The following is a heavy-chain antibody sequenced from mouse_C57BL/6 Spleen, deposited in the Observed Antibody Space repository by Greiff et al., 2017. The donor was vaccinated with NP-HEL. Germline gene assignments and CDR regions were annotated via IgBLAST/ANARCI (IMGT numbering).Heavy chain of an antibody. J-gene: IGHJ2*01. D-gene: IGHD2-4*01. CDR1: GYTFTEYT. CDR3: ARHEDDYDRAYYFDY. CDR2: IYPGSGST. V-gene: IGHV1-62-2*01. Sequence: VKLQESGAELVKPGASVKLSCKASGYTFTEYTIHWVKQRSGQGLEWIGWIYPGSGSTKYNEKFKDKATLTADKSSSTVYMELSRLTSEDSAVYFCARHEDDYDRAYYFDYWGQGTTLTVSS.